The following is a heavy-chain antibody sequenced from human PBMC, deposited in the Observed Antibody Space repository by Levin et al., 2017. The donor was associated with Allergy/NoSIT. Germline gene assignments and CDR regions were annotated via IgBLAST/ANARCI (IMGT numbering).Heavy chain of an antibody. CDR3: AREMVLWFGELYHDAFDS. D-gene: IGHD3-10*01. J-gene: IGHJ3*02. Sequence: LSLTCAASGFTFSSYWMSWVRQAPGKGLEWVANIKQDGSEKYYVDSVKGRFTISRDNAKNSLYLQMNSLRAEDTAVYYCAREMVLWFGELYHDAFDSWGQGTMVTVSS. CDR2: IKQDGSEK. CDR1: GFTFSSYW. V-gene: IGHV3-7*01.